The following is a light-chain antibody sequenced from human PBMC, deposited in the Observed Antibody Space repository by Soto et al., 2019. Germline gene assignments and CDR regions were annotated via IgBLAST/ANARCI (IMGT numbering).Light chain of an antibody. CDR3: QHYPGCT. V-gene: IGKV3-20*01. CDR2: GAS. Sequence: EIVLTQSPGTLSLSPGERATLSCRASQSVSSSYLAWYQQKPGQAPRLLIYGASGRATGIPDRFSGSGSVTDFTLTISRLEPEDFALYYWQHYPGCTFGQGTKLEIK. J-gene: IGKJ2*02. CDR1: QSVSSSY.